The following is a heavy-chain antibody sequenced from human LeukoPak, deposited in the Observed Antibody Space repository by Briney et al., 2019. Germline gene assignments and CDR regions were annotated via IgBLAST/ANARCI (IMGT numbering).Heavy chain of an antibody. V-gene: IGHV4-34*01. D-gene: IGHD2-15*01. CDR1: GGSFSGYY. Sequence: SETLSLTCAVYGGSFSGYYWSWIRQPPGKGLGWIGEINHSGSTNYNPSLKSRVTISVDTSKNQFSLKLSSVTAADTAVYYCARAPYCSGGSCYSSGRVDPWGQGTLVTVSS. CDR2: INHSGST. CDR3: ARAPYCSGGSCYSSGRVDP. J-gene: IGHJ5*02.